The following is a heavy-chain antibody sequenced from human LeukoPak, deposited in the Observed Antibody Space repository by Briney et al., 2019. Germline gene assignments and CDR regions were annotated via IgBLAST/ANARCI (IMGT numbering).Heavy chain of an antibody. Sequence: PGGSLRLXXXXSGFTFXXXXXXXVRQAPGXXXXXXXXISDGGXIXYYAXSXXGXXXXSXDDSKDTLYLQMNSLRAEDTAVYYCAKVRGSTSRRDAFDIWGQGTMVTVSS. CDR2: ISDGGXIX. CDR3: AKVRGSTSRRDAFDI. J-gene: IGHJ3*02. V-gene: IGHV3-23*01. D-gene: IGHD2-2*01. CDR1: GFTFXXXX.